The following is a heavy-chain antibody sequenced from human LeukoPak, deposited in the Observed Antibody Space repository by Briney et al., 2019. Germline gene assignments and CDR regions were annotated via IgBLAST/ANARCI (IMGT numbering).Heavy chain of an antibody. CDR2: INSDGSFT. Sequence: PGGSLRLSCAASGFTFTSYWMHWVRQVPGKGLVWVSRINSDGSFTNYADSVKGRFTISRDNAKSTLYLQMNSLRVEDTAVYFCVRDWPAARYYFDYWGQGTLVSVSS. CDR1: GFTFTSYW. CDR3: VRDWPAARYYFDY. V-gene: IGHV3-74*01. J-gene: IGHJ4*02. D-gene: IGHD2-2*01.